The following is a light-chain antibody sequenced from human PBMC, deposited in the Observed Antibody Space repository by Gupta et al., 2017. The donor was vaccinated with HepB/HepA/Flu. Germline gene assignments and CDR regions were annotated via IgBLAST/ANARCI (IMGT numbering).Light chain of an antibody. CDR3: QHRSNWPPIT. CDR2: DAS. CDR1: QSVSSY. J-gene: IGKJ5*01. V-gene: IGKV3-11*01. Sequence: EIVLTQSPATLSLSPGERATLSCRASQSVSSYLAWYQQKPGQAPRLLIYDASNRDTGIPARFSGSGSGTDLTLTISSREPEHFAVYYCQHRSNWPPITFGPGTRLEIK.